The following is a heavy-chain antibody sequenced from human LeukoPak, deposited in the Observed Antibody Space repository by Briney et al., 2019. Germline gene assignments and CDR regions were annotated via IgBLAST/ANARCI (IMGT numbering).Heavy chain of an antibody. CDR2: ISGSGGST. CDR3: ARASSGYGSHYYFYGMDV. CDR1: GFTFSSYA. D-gene: IGHD3-22*01. J-gene: IGHJ6*02. Sequence: GGSLRLSCAASGFTFSSYAMSWVRQAPGKGLEWVSAISGSGGSTYYADSVKGRFTISRDTAKNSLYLQINSLRDEDTAVYYCARASSGYGSHYYFYGMDVWGQGTTVTVSS. V-gene: IGHV3-23*01.